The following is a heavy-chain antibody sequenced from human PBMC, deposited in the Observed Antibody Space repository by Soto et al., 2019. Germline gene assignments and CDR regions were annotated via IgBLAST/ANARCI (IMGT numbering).Heavy chain of an antibody. CDR2: TNEDGSTI. Sequence: SGGSLRLSCAASGVTFSSYWMHWVRQAPGKGLVWVSRTNEDGSTINYADSVKGRFTISRDNAKNALYLEMNSLRAEDTAVYYCKRDIGGRGGYWGPGTLVTVSS. CDR3: KRDIGGRGGY. D-gene: IGHD3-16*01. J-gene: IGHJ4*02. V-gene: IGHV3-74*01. CDR1: GVTFSSYW.